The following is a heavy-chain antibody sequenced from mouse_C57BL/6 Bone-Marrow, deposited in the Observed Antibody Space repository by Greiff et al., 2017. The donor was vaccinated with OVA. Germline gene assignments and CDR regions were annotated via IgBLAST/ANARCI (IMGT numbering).Heavy chain of an antibody. D-gene: IGHD2-12*01. CDR3: ARSYYRAY. CDR2: IDPANGNT. V-gene: IGHV14-3*01. J-gene: IGHJ2*01. CDR1: GYTFTSYW. Sequence: EVQLQQPGAELVKPGASVKVSCKASGYTFTSYWMHWVKQSPGQGLEWIGRIDPANGNTKYAPKFQGKATITADTSSNTAYLQLSSLTSEDTAIYYCARSYYRAYWGQGTTLTVSS.